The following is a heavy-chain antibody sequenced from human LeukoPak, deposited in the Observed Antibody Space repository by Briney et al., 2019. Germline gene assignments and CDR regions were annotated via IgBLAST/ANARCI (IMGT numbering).Heavy chain of an antibody. CDR2: IKGDGSGT. D-gene: IGHD2-2*01. CDR3: ARDRNYQLSPL. J-gene: IGHJ4*02. Sequence: GGSLRLSCAASGFTSFSNYWIHWVRQAPGKGLVWVSRIKGDGSGTIYADSVKGRFTISRDNARNTVYLQMNSLRVEDTAVYYCARDRNYQLSPLWGQGTLVTVSS. CDR1: GFTSFSNYW. V-gene: IGHV3-74*01.